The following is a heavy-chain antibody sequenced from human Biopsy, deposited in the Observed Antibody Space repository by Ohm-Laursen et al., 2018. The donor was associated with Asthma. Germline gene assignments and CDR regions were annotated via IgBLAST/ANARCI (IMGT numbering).Heavy chain of an antibody. V-gene: IGHV2-5*02. J-gene: IGHJ5*02. CDR1: GFSLRTPGVG. Sequence: TQTLTLTSSFSGFSLRTPGVGVGWIRQSPGKALEWLALIYWDDYNLFRPSLKRRLTITKDPSKNQVVLTMTKMDPVDSGTYYCALSQDSGFDDHSPSWFDPWGQGALVTVSS. CDR3: ALSQDSGFDDHSPSWFDP. D-gene: IGHD3-9*01. CDR2: IYWDDYN.